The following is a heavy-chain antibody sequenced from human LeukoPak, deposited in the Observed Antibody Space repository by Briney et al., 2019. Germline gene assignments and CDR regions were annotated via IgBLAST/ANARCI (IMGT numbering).Heavy chain of an antibody. Sequence: ASVKVSCKASGYTFTSYGISWVRQAPGQGLEWMGWISAYNGNTNYAQKLQGRVTMTTDTSTSTAYMELRSLRSDDTAVYYCAREMRDYDFWSGYLVYWGQGTLVTVSS. J-gene: IGHJ4*02. CDR2: ISAYNGNT. CDR3: AREMRDYDFWSGYLVY. V-gene: IGHV1-18*01. D-gene: IGHD3-3*01. CDR1: GYTFTSYG.